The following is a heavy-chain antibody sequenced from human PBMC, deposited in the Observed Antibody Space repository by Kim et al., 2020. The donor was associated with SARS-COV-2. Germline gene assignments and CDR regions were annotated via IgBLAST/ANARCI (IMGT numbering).Heavy chain of an antibody. D-gene: IGHD6-6*01. J-gene: IGHJ4*02. CDR1: GGSFSGYY. V-gene: IGHV4-34*01. Sequence: SETLSLTCGVSGGSFSGYYWSWIRQPPGKGLEWIGDINHSGSTNYNPSLKSRVTISVDTSKNQFSLKLSSVTAADTAVYYCAGYSGSCESRDDYWGQGALVTVSS. CDR2: INHSGST. CDR3: AGYSGSCESRDDY.